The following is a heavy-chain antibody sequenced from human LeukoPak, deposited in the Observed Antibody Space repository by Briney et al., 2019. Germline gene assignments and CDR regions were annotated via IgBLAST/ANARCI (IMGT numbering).Heavy chain of an antibody. J-gene: IGHJ4*02. V-gene: IGHV3-30*02. CDR2: IRYDGSYK. CDR3: AKGRDAYNYFDY. D-gene: IGHD5-24*01. Sequence: PGGSLRLSCAASGFTFSGYGMHWVRQAPGKGLEWVAFIRYDGSYKYYADSVKDRFTISRDNSKNTLYLQMTSLRAEDTAMYYCAKGRDAYNYFDYWGQGTLVTVSS. CDR1: GFTFSGYG.